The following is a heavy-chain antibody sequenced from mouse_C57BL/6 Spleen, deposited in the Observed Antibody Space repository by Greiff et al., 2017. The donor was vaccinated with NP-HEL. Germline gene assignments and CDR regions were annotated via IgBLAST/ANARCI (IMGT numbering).Heavy chain of an antibody. CDR3: ASDLTGAWFAY. CDR1: GYSITSGYY. V-gene: IGHV3-6*01. Sequence: EVKLVESGPGLVKPSQSLSLTCSVTGYSITSGYYWNWIRQFPGNKLEWMGYISYDGSNNYNPSLKNRISITRDTSKNQFFLKLNSVTTEDTATYYCASDLTGAWFAYWGQGTLVTVSA. CDR2: ISYDGSN. D-gene: IGHD1-1*01. J-gene: IGHJ3*01.